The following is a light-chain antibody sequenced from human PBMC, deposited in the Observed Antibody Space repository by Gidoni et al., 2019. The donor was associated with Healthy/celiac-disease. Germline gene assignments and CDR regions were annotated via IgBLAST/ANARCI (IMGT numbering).Light chain of an antibody. CDR2: DVT. Sequence: QSALTQPASVSGSPGQSITISCTVTSSDVGGYDYVSWYQQHPGKAPKLMIYDVTSRPSGVSNRFSGSKSGNTASLTISGLQAEDEADYYCSSYTSSSTPVVFGGGTKLTVL. CDR3: SSYTSSSTPVV. J-gene: IGLJ2*01. V-gene: IGLV2-14*03. CDR1: SSDVGGYDY.